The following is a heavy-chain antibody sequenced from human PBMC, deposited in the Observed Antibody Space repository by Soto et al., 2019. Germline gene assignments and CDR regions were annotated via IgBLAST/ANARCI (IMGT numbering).Heavy chain of an antibody. J-gene: IGHJ6*02. Sequence: ASETLSLTCTFSGGSISSGGYYWSWIRQHPGKGLEWIGYIYYNGSTYYNPSLKSRVSISVDTSKNQFSLKVTSVIAADTAVYYCAREAVTTIFNYYYYYGMDVWGQGTTVTVSS. V-gene: IGHV4-31*03. CDR2: IYYNGST. CDR1: GGSISSGGYY. D-gene: IGHD3-3*01. CDR3: AREAVTTIFNYYYYYGMDV.